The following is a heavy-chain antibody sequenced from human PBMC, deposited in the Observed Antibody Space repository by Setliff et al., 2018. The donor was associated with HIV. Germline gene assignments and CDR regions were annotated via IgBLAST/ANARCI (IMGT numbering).Heavy chain of an antibody. CDR1: GDFFSSDYY. J-gene: IGHJ4*02. D-gene: IGHD3-10*01. CDR3: ARVGGYYYGSGSYYFDY. CDR2: IYYSGST. V-gene: IGHV4-38-2*02. Sequence: SETLSLTCTVSGDFFSSDYYWGWIRQSPGKGLEWIGSIYYSGSTYYNPSLKSRVTISVDTSKNQFSLKLSSVTAADTAVYYCARVGGYYYGSGSYYFDYWGQGTLVTVSS.